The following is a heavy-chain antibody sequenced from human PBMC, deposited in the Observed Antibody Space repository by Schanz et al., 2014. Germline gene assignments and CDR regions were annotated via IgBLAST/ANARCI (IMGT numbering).Heavy chain of an antibody. CDR2: MNPNSGNP. V-gene: IGHV1-8*01. J-gene: IGHJ4*02. Sequence: QGQLIQSGAEVKKPGASVKVSCTASGYTFTSYDINWMRQAPGQGLEWLGWMNPNSGNPSFAQKFRGRVTMTRNTFMSTAYIELHILTSEDTAVYYCARGRTFDYWGQGTLXTVSS. CDR1: GYTFTSYD. CDR3: ARGRTFDY.